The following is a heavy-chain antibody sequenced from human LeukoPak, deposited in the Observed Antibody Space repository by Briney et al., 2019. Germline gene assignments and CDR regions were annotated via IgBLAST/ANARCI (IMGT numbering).Heavy chain of an antibody. CDR3: AHSGGYGDYPNWFDP. CDR1: GFSLSISGVG. J-gene: IGHJ5*02. CDR2: IYWDDDK. D-gene: IGHD4-17*01. V-gene: IGHV2-5*02. Sequence: SGPTLVNPTQTLTLTCTFSGFSLSISGVGVGWIRQPPGKALEWLALIYWDDDKRYSPSLKSRLTITKDTSRNQVVLTMTNMDPVDTATYYCAHSGGYGDYPNWFDPWGQGTLVTVSS.